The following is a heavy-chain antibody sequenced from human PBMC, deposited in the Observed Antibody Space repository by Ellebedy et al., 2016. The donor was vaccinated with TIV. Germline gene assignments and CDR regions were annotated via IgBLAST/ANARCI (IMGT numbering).Heavy chain of an antibody. Sequence: SGPTLVKPTQTLTLTCTFSGFSLITSGMGVGWIRQPPGKALEWLAFVYWDDDNRYSPFLRSRLTVTKDTSKNQVVLTMTNVDPMDTATYFCVHRTTVTSVDYWGQGTLVTVSS. V-gene: IGHV2-5*02. D-gene: IGHD4-11*01. CDR1: GFSLITSGMG. CDR3: VHRTTVTSVDY. CDR2: VYWDDDN. J-gene: IGHJ4*02.